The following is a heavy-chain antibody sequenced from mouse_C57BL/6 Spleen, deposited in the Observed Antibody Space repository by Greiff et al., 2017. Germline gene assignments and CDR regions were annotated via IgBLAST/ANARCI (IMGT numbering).Heavy chain of an antibody. CDR1: GYTFTDYY. J-gene: IGHJ2*01. V-gene: IGHV1-76*01. CDR3: ARRRNGREETHFDY. Sequence: VQLQQSGAELVRPGASVKLSCKASGYTFTDYYINWVKQRPGQGLEWIARIYPGSGNTYYNEKFKGKATLTAEKSSSTAYMQLSSLTSEDSAVYFCARRRNGREETHFDYWGQGTTLTVSS. CDR2: IYPGSGNT. D-gene: IGHD2-1*01.